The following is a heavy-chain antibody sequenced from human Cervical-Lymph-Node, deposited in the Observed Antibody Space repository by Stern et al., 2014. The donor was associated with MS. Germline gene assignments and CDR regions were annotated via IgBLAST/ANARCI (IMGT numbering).Heavy chain of an antibody. CDR1: GGSISSYY. Sequence: VQLEESGPGLVKPSETLSLTCTVSGGSISSYYWSWIRQPPGKGLEWIGYIYYSGSTNYNPSLKGRVTISVDTSKNQFSLKLSSVTAADTAVYYCARDRHNYGDQGGIDYWGQGTLVTVSS. CDR2: IYYSGST. V-gene: IGHV4-59*01. J-gene: IGHJ4*02. D-gene: IGHD4-17*01. CDR3: ARDRHNYGDQGGIDY.